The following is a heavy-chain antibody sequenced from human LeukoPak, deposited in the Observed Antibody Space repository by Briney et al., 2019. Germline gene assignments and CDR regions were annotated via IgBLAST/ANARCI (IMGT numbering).Heavy chain of an antibody. CDR1: GFTFSSYS. D-gene: IGHD2-2*01. Sequence: GGSLRLSCAASGFTFSSYSMNWVRQAPGKGLEWVSAISISGSKTYYADSVKGRFTISRDNSKNTLYLQMNSLRAEDTAVYYCAKAAYQLRAFGVYYYYGMDVWGQGTTVTVSS. CDR2: ISISGSKT. V-gene: IGHV3-23*01. CDR3: AKAAYQLRAFGVYYYYGMDV. J-gene: IGHJ6*02.